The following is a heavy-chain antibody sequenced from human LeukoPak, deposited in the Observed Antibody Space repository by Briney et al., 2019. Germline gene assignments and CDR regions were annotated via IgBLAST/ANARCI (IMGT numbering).Heavy chain of an antibody. J-gene: IGHJ3*02. CDR1: GFTFSSYS. CDR3: AKDIMGYCTNGICYEKGINAFDI. D-gene: IGHD2-8*01. Sequence: GGSLRLSCAASGFTFSSYSMSWVRQAPGRGLEWLSSISNSGGNIDYRNSVKGRFTISRDNSKNTLYLQMNSLRAEDTAEYYCAKDIMGYCTNGICYEKGINAFDIWGQGTMVTVSS. CDR2: ISNSGGNI. V-gene: IGHV3-23*01.